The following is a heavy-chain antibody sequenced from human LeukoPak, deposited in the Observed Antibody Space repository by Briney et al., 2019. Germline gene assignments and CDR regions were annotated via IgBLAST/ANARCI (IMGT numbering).Heavy chain of an antibody. CDR2: ISSSSSYI. D-gene: IGHD6-13*01. CDR3: ASGSSSLIDY. CDR1: GFTFSSYS. Sequence: GGSLGLSCAASGFTFSSYSMNWVRQAPGKGLXXVSSISSSSSYIYYADSVKGRFTISRDNAKNSLYLQMNSLRAEDTAVYYCASGSSSLIDYWGQGTLVTVSS. J-gene: IGHJ4*02. V-gene: IGHV3-21*01.